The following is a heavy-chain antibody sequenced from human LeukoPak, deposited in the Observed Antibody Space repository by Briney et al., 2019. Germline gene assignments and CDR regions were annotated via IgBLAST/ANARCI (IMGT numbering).Heavy chain of an antibody. CDR3: VKTNSWPDYYFDY. CDR1: GGSISSRSYY. J-gene: IGHJ4*02. Sequence: SETLSLTCTVSGGSISSRSYYWGWIRQPPGKGLEWIGSIYYSGSTYSNPSLKSRVAISVDTSKNQFSLKLSSVTAADTAVYYCVKTNSWPDYYFDYWGQGTLVTVSS. D-gene: IGHD6-13*01. V-gene: IGHV4-39*07. CDR2: IYYSGST.